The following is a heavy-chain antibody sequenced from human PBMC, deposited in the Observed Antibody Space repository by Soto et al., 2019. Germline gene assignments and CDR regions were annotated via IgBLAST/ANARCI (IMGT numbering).Heavy chain of an antibody. V-gene: IGHV3-74*01. CDR1: GFPFNSYW. CDR3: ARDLQSWYTSSHSYHGMAV. J-gene: IGHJ6*02. CDR2: LNSDGSTT. D-gene: IGHD6-6*01. Sequence: PGGSLRLSCAASGFPFNSYWMHWVRQAPGKGLVWVSRLNSDGSTTNYADSVRGRFTISRDNANNTVYLQMNSLRAEDTAVYYCARDLQSWYTSSHSYHGMAVGGQGPTVPASS.